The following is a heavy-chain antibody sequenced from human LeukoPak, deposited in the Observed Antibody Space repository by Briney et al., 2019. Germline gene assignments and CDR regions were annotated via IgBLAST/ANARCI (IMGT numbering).Heavy chain of an antibody. D-gene: IGHD1-26*01. CDR3: ARQRRGTDSVIDY. CDR1: GYSFINYS. J-gene: IGHJ4*02. CDR2: IYPGDSDT. Sequence: GESLKISCKGSGYSFINYSIGWVRQMPGKGLEWMGIIYPGDSDTRYSPSFQGQVTFSVDKSISTAYLQWSSLKASDTAMYYCARQRRGTDSVIDYWGQGTLVTVSS. V-gene: IGHV5-51*01.